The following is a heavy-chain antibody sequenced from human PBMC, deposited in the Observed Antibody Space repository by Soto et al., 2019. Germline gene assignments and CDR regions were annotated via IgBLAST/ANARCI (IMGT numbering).Heavy chain of an antibody. CDR2: QRGNT. Sequence: QVQLQESGPGMVKPSETLSLTCAVSGVSVSSNTYHWTWIRQPPGKGLEWIGQRGNTNDNPSLKSRITISVDTSKNQFSLSLRSVTAADTAIYYCAVYKEWGAGDGHWGQGTLVTVSA. V-gene: IGHV4-61*01. CDR3: AVYKEWGAGDGH. D-gene: IGHD7-27*01. J-gene: IGHJ4*02. CDR1: GVSVSSNTYH.